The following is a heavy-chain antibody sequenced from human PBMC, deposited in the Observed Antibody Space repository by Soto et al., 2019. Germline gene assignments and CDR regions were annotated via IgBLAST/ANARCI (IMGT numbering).Heavy chain of an antibody. J-gene: IGHJ5*01. CDR3: EKLALAGTDLYWLDS. CDR2: IHRDGGST. Sequence: DVQLVESGGGLVQPGESLRLSCAASGFTFGNYWMHWVRQAPGKEPVWLSRIHRDGGSTNYADSVTGRFTISRDNAKNTLYLQMNSLRAEDTAVYYCEKLALAGTDLYWLDSWGQGALVTVSS. CDR1: GFTFGNYW. V-gene: IGHV3-74*01. D-gene: IGHD6-19*01.